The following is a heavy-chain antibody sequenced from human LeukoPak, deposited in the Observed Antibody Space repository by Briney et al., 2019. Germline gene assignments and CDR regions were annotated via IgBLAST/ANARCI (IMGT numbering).Heavy chain of an antibody. V-gene: IGHV3-73*01. J-gene: IGHJ4*02. CDR3: TRHFDGYNYVWDFDY. D-gene: IGHD5-24*01. CDR1: GFTFSGSA. Sequence: PGRSLRLSCAASGFTFSGSAMHWVRQASGKGLEWVGRIRSKANSYATAYAASVKGRFTISRDDSKNTAYLQMNSLKTEDTAVYYCTRHFDGYNYVWDFDYWGQGTLVTVSS. CDR2: IRSKANSYAT.